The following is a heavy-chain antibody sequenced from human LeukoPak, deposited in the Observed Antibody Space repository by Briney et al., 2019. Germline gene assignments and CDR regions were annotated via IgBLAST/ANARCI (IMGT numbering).Heavy chain of an antibody. Sequence: GSLRLSCAASGFXFSDYYMRWTRQAPGKGLEGSAYITSSSTYTNYPDSVKGRFTISGANAKNSLNLQMNSLKAEDTAGSYCARSRRRYMFVPYAFYIWGQGTMVSVSS. CDR3: ARSRRRYMFVPYAFYI. CDR2: ITSSSTYT. D-gene: IGHD1-1*01. CDR1: GFXFSDYY. V-gene: IGHV3-11*03. J-gene: IGHJ3*02.